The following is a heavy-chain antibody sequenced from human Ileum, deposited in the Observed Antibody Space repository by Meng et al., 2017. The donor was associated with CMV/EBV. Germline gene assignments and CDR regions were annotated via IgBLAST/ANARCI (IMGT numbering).Heavy chain of an antibody. CDR1: NAW. J-gene: IGHJ1*01. CDR2: IKSKTDGGTT. V-gene: IGHV3-15*01. CDR3: ITDVGCTSSSCPTLEYFQH. Sequence: NAWMSWVRQAQGKGLEWVGRIKSKTDGGTTDYAAPVKGRFTISRDDSKNTLYLQMNSLKSEDTAVYYCITDVGCTSSSCPTLEYFQHWGQGTLVTVSS. D-gene: IGHD2-15*01.